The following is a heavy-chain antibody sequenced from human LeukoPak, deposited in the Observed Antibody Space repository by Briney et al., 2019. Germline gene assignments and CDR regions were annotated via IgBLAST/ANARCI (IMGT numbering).Heavy chain of an antibody. CDR1: GFTFTTYD. CDR2: IIGSGGST. V-gene: IGHV3-23*01. CDR3: AKGTYYYDSSGYYGGYYFDY. Sequence: GGSLRLSCAASGFTFTTYDMSWVRQAPGKGLEWVSAIIGSGGSTYYADSVKGRFTISRDNSKNTLYLQMNSLRAEDTAVYYCAKGTYYYDSSGYYGGYYFDYWGQGTLVTVSS. D-gene: IGHD3-22*01. J-gene: IGHJ4*02.